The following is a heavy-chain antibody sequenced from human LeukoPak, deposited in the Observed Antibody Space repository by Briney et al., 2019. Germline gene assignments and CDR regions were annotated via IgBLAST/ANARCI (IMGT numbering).Heavy chain of an antibody. CDR1: GYTFTRYD. CDR2: MSVKNGNT. Sequence: ASVKVSCKASGYTFTRYDISWVRQAAGQGFEWMGWMSVKNGNTNYAQKLQGRVTMTTDTTTSTAYMELRSLTSDDTAVYYCARDPGAAAYDYWGQGTLVAVSS. V-gene: IGHV1-18*01. CDR3: ARDPGAAAYDY. D-gene: IGHD6-13*01. J-gene: IGHJ4*02.